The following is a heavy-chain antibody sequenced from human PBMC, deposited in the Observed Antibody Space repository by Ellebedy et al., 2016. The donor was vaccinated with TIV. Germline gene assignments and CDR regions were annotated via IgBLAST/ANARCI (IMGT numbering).Heavy chain of an antibody. CDR2: ISYDGSNK. V-gene: IGHV3-30*04. J-gene: IGHJ4*02. CDR1: GFTFSSYA. D-gene: IGHD3-10*01. CDR3: ARVGGSGSYYNDD. Sequence: GGSLRLSXAASGFTFSSYAMHWVRQAPGKGLEWVAVISYDGSNKYYADSVKGRFTISRDNSKNTLYLQMNSLRAEDTAVYYCARVGGSGSYYNDDWGQGTLVTVSS.